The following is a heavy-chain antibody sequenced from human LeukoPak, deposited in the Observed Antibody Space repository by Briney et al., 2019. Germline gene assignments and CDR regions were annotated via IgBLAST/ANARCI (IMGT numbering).Heavy chain of an antibody. CDR3: ARDLEMATIPFDY. CDR2: ISYDGSNK. V-gene: IGHV3-30-3*01. J-gene: IGHJ4*02. CDR1: GFTFSSYA. D-gene: IGHD5-24*01. Sequence: PGGSLRLSCAASGFTFSSYAMHWVRQAPGKGLESVAVISYDGSNKYYADSVKGRFTISRDNSKNTLYLQMNSLRAEDTAVYYCARDLEMATIPFDYWGQGTLVTVSS.